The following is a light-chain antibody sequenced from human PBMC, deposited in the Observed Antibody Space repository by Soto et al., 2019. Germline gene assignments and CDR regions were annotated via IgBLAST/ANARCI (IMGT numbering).Light chain of an antibody. CDR2: DVS. CDR1: SSDVGGYNY. J-gene: IGLJ3*02. Sequence: QPVLTQPASVSGSPGQSITISCTGTSSDVGGYNYVSWYQQHPGKAPKHMIYDVSNRPSGVSNRFSGSKSGNTASLTISGLQAEDEADYYCSSYTSSSTFWVFGGGTKLTVL. V-gene: IGLV2-14*01. CDR3: SSYTSSSTFWV.